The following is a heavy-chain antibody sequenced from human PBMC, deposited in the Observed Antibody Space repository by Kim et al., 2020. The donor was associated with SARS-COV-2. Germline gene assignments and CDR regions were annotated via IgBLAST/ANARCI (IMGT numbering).Heavy chain of an antibody. CDR2: ITQTGTS. D-gene: IGHD3-10*01. J-gene: IGHJ2*01. CDR3: ARGRSEYFGSGRARPFDL. V-gene: IGHV4-34*01. CDR1: GRSFSGYY. Sequence: SETLSLTCAVYGRSFSGYYWTWIRQAPGTGLQWIGEITQTGTSNYDPSFRGRVTISVAASEKQFSLVLTSATAADTAVYYCARGRSEYFGSGRARPFDL.